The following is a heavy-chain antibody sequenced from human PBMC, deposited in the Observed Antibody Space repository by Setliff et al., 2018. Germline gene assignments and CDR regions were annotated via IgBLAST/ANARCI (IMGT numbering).Heavy chain of an antibody. V-gene: IGHV4-34*04. CDR2: INHRGST. D-gene: IGHD6-6*01. J-gene: IGHJ4*02. Sequence: SETLSLTGAAYGGTFSDYYWTGIRQPPGKGLEWIGEINHRGSTNHNPSLKSRATISIDTSKDQFSLKLISMSAADTAVYFCARGRNIAARLLDSWGRGALVTVSS. CDR1: GGTFSDYY. CDR3: ARGRNIAARLLDS.